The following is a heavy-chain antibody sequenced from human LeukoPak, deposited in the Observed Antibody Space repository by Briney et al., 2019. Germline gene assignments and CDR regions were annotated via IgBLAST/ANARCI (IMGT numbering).Heavy chain of an antibody. Sequence: GGSLRLSCAASGFTFSSYWMSWVRQAPGKGLEWVANIKQDGSEKYYVDSVKGRFTISRDNAKNSLYLQMNSLRAEDTAVYYCARGVFPGPYYGMDVWGQGTTVTVSS. CDR2: IKQDGSEK. J-gene: IGHJ6*02. V-gene: IGHV3-7*01. CDR1: GFTFSSYW. CDR3: ARGVFPGPYYGMDV.